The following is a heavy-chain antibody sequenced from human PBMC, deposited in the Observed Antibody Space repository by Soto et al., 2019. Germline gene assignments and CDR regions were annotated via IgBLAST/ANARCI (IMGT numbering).Heavy chain of an antibody. Sequence: RLSFAASVFTFSNAWMSWVRQAPGKGLEWVGRIKSKTDGGTTDYAAPVKGRFTISRDDSKNTLYLQMNSLKTEDTAVYYCTTAGSSGFYYYYGMDVWGQGTTVTVSS. J-gene: IGHJ6*02. CDR3: TTAGSSGFYYYYGMDV. CDR1: VFTFSNAW. D-gene: IGHD7-27*01. CDR2: IKSKTDGGTT. V-gene: IGHV3-15*01.